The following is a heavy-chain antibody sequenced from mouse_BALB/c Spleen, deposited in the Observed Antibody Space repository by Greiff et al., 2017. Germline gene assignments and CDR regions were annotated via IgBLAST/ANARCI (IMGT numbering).Heavy chain of an antibody. CDR1: GYTFTDYE. CDR3: TPYYGSSPFAY. D-gene: IGHD1-1*01. Sequence: VQLQQSGAELVRPGASVTLSCKASGYTFTDYEMHWVKQTPVHGLEWIGAIDPETGGTAYNQKFKGKATLTADKSSSTAYMELRSLTSEDSAVYYCTPYYGSSPFAYWGQGTLVTVSA. CDR2: IDPETGGT. V-gene: IGHV1-15*01. J-gene: IGHJ3*01.